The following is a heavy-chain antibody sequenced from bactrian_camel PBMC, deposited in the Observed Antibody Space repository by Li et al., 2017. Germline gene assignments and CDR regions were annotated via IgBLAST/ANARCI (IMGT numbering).Heavy chain of an antibody. V-gene: IGHV3S55*01. D-gene: IGHD7*01. CDR3: ATAGQCAGLVERAFGY. CDR2: ITVGGFT. Sequence: HVQLVESGGGSVQVGGSLRLSCAVTGNHYGSWCMGWFRQALGKEREGVARITVGGFTYYRDSVKGRFTVSKDNAKNTLYLQMDSLKPEDTAMYYCATAGQCAGLVERAFGYWGQGTQVTVS. CDR1: GNHYGSWC. J-gene: IGHJ6*01.